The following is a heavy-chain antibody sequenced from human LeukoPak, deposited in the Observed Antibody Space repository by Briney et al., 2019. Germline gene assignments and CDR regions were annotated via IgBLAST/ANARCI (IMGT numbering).Heavy chain of an antibody. J-gene: IGHJ4*02. D-gene: IGHD2-15*01. CDR2: ISGSSGST. CDR1: RFTISSYA. CDR3: ANPGLGSGRRD. V-gene: IGHV3-23*01. Sequence: PGGSLRLSCAASRFTISSYAMSWVRQAPGKGLEWVSGISGSSGSTYYADSVKGRFTIARDKSKNTVYLQMNSLRVEDTAVYYCANPGLGSGRRDWGQGILVTVSS.